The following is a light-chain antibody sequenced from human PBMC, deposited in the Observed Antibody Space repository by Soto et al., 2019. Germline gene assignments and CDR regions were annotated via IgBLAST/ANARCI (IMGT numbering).Light chain of an antibody. CDR3: MQRIEFPLT. V-gene: IGKV2-40*01. Sequence: DIVMTQTPLSLPVTPGEPASLSFRPSQSLLDSDDGNTYLDWYRQKPGQSPQLLIYTVSYRASGVPDRFSGSGSGTDFTLKISRVEAEDVGVYYCMQRIEFPLTFGGGTKVDIK. J-gene: IGKJ4*01. CDR2: TVS. CDR1: QSLLDSDDGNTY.